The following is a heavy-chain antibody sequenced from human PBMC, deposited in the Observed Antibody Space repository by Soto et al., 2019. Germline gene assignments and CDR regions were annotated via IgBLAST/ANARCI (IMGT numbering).Heavy chain of an antibody. D-gene: IGHD3-10*01. J-gene: IGHJ5*02. CDR3: ERKIDGNGYYGDWFDP. CDR2: ISAYNGNT. Sequence: QVQLVQSGAEVKKPGASVKVSCKASGYTFTSYGISWVRQAPGQGREWMGWISAYNGNTNYAQKLQGRVTMTTDTSTSTAYMELRRLRSDDTAVYYCERKIDGNGYYGDWFDPWGQGTLVTVS. V-gene: IGHV1-18*01. CDR1: GYTFTSYG.